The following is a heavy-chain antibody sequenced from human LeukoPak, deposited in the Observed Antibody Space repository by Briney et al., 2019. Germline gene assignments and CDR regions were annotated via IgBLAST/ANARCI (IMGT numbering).Heavy chain of an antibody. CDR1: GYSFTSYN. Sequence: GASVKVSCKTSGYSFTSYNLHWVRQAPGQRLEWMGIIKPSGDNTNNAQKFQGRVTMTSDTSTSTVYMELSSLKSEDTAVYYCARVREGYNDAYDFWGQGTMVTVTS. CDR3: ARVREGYNDAYDF. D-gene: IGHD5-24*01. V-gene: IGHV1-46*01. J-gene: IGHJ3*01. CDR2: IKPSGDNT.